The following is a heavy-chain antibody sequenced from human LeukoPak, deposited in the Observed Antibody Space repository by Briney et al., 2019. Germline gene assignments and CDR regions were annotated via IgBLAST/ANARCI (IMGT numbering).Heavy chain of an antibody. D-gene: IGHD3-22*01. V-gene: IGHV3-30-3*01. CDR3: AREGDYYDSSGYFDY. CDR1: GFTFSNAW. Sequence: GGSLRLSYAASGFTFSNAWMSWVRQAPGKGLEWVAVISYDGSNKYYADSVKGRFTISRDNSKNTLYLQMNSLRAEDTAVYYCAREGDYYDSSGYFDYWGQGTLVTVSS. J-gene: IGHJ4*02. CDR2: ISYDGSNK.